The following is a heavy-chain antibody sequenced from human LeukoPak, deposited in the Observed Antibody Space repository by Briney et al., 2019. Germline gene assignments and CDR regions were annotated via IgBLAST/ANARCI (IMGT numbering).Heavy chain of an antibody. J-gene: IGHJ2*01. Sequence: PSETLSLTCTASGASISNYFWTWIRQPAGKGLEWIGRIYTSGSTNYNPSLKSRVTMSVDTSKNQFSLKLSSVTAADTAVYYCARVSSSWYQDWYFDRWGRGTLVTVSS. CDR1: GASISNYF. D-gene: IGHD6-13*01. CDR3: ARVSSSWYQDWYFDR. CDR2: IYTSGST. V-gene: IGHV4-4*07.